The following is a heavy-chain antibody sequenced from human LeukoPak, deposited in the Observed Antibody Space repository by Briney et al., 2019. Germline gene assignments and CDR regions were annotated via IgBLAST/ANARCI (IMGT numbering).Heavy chain of an antibody. V-gene: IGHV3-30*04. CDR2: ISYDGSNK. CDR3: AKEASSWFSDYMDV. D-gene: IGHD6-13*01. J-gene: IGHJ6*03. Sequence: GGSLRLSCAASGFTFSSYAMHWVRQAPGKGLEWVAAISYDGSNKYYADSVKGRFTISRDNSKNTLYLQMNSLRAEDTAVYYCAKEASSWFSDYMDVWGKGTTVTVSS. CDR1: GFTFSSYA.